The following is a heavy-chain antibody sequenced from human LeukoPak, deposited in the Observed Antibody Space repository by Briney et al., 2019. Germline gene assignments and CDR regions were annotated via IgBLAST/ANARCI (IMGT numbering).Heavy chain of an antibody. Sequence: PGGSLRLSCVGSGFTFSYYEMNWVCQAPGKGLEWLAFINREGFGIHYAASVEGRFTISRDNAKNTLYLQMTSLRDADTAVYYCAKGGSQGDCSGGTCYGDYWGQGTLVTVSS. J-gene: IGHJ4*02. V-gene: IGHV3-48*03. CDR3: AKGGSQGDCSGGTCYGDY. CDR2: INREGFGI. D-gene: IGHD2-15*01. CDR1: GFTFSYYE.